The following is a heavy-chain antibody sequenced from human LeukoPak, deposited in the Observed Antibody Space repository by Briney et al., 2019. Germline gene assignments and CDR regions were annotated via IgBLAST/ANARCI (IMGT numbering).Heavy chain of an antibody. D-gene: IGHD2-21*02. J-gene: IGHJ4*01. Sequence: GGSLRLSCSASGFTLSNYWMHWVRQAPGKGLVWVARLHSNGAFTTYADSVKGRFTISRDTAKNTLYLQMNSLRVEDTAVYYCARFVVVTAGDYWGQGTLVTVSS. CDR1: GFTLSNYW. CDR3: ARFVVVTAGDY. V-gene: IGHV3-74*01. CDR2: LHSNGAFT.